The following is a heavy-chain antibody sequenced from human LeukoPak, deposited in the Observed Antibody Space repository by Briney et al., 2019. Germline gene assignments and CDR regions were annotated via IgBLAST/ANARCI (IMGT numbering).Heavy chain of an antibody. D-gene: IGHD3-3*01. V-gene: IGHV4-34*01. CDR2: INDSGST. CDR1: GEPSIGYY. CDR3: ARANRFLEWGGFDY. J-gene: IGHJ4*02. Sequence: PSETLSLTCAVYGEPSIGYYWAWIRQPPGKGLEWIGEINDSGSTDYNTGTTNYNPSLKSRVTMSVDTSNKQFSLKLSSVTAADTAVYYCARANRFLEWGGFDYWGQGTLVTVSS.